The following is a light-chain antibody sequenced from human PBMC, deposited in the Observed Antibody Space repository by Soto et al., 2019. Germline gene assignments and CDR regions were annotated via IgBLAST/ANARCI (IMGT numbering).Light chain of an antibody. CDR1: QSLLHSNGYNY. J-gene: IGKJ2*01. CDR3: MRTLQTLYT. CDR2: LGS. V-gene: IGKV2-28*01. Sequence: DIVMTQSPLSLPVTPGEPASISCRSSQSLLHSNGYNYLGWYLQKPGQSPQLLVYLGSNRASGVPDRFSAGGSGTDFTLQNSRVEAEDVGVYYCMRTLQTLYTFGQGTKLEIK.